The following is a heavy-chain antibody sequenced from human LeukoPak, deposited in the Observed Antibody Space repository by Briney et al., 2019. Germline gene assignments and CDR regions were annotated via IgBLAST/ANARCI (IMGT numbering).Heavy chain of an antibody. Sequence: GGSLRLSCAASGFTFNNAWVSWVRQAPGKGLEWVGRIRGKIDGGTTDYAAPVKGRFTISRDDSKNTVYLQMNSLKTEDTAVYYCRREGYTYGHYYFDYWGQGTLVTVSS. D-gene: IGHD5-18*01. CDR3: RREGYTYGHYYFDY. CDR2: IRGKIDGGTT. V-gene: IGHV3-15*01. J-gene: IGHJ4*02. CDR1: GFTFNNAW.